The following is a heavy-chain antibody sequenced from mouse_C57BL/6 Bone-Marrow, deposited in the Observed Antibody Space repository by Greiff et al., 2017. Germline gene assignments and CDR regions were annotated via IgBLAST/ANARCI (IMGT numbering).Heavy chain of an antibody. Sequence: QVQLQQSGAELVKPGASVKLSCKASGYTFTSYWMHWVKQRPGQGLEWIGMIHPNSGSTNYNEKFKSKAILTVDTSSNTAYMQLSSLTSEDSAVFYCARSGPLGRSFDYWGQGTTLTVSS. CDR2: IHPNSGST. V-gene: IGHV1-64*01. J-gene: IGHJ2*01. D-gene: IGHD4-1*01. CDR3: ARSGPLGRSFDY. CDR1: GYTFTSYW.